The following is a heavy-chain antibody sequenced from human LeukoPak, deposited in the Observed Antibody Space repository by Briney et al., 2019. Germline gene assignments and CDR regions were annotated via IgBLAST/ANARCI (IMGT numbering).Heavy chain of an antibody. D-gene: IGHD3-22*01. Sequence: SETLSLTCTVSGGSISSSSYYWGWIRQPPGKGLEWIGSIYYSGSTYYNPSLKSRVTISVDTSKNQFSLKLSSVTAADTAVYYCARGTDYYYDSSGYYDFDYWGQGTLVTVSS. CDR3: ARGTDYYYDSSGYYDFDY. CDR1: GGSISSSSYY. J-gene: IGHJ4*02. CDR2: IYYSGST. V-gene: IGHV4-39*01.